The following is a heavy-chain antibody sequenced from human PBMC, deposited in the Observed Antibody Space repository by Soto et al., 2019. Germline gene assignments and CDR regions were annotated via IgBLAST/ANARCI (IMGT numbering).Heavy chain of an antibody. CDR3: ARQVHHDYGDYEKDY. Sequence: QVQLQESGPGLVKPSQTLSLTCTVSGGSISSGGYYWSWIRQHPGKGLEWIGYIYYSGSTYYNPSPKSRVTISVDTSKNQFSLKLSSVTAADTAVYYCARQVHHDYGDYEKDYWGQGTLVTVSS. J-gene: IGHJ4*02. D-gene: IGHD4-17*01. CDR1: GGSISSGGYY. CDR2: IYYSGST. V-gene: IGHV4-31*03.